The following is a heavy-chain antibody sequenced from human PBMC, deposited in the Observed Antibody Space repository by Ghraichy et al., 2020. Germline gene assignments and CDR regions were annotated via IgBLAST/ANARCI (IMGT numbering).Heavy chain of an antibody. D-gene: IGHD3-9*01. V-gene: IGHV1-18*01. J-gene: IGHJ4*02. Sequence: ASVKVSCKASGYTFSSYGIRWVRQAPGHGLEWMGVISGYNGNTKYAQKFQGRVNMTTDTSTSTAYMELRGLTSDDTAGYFCARGAMTGYFDSWGQGTLVTVSS. CDR1: GYTFSSYG. CDR2: ISGYNGNT. CDR3: ARGAMTGYFDS.